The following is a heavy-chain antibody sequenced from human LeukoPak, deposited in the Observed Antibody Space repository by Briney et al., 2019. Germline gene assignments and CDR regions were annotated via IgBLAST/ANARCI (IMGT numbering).Heavy chain of an antibody. Sequence: PGRSLRLSCAASGFTFSSYGMHWVRQAPGKGLEWVAVIWYDGSNKYYADSVKGRFTISRDNSKNTLYLQMNSLRAEDTAVYYCARGGSYDLWSEYYFDYWGQGTLVTVSS. CDR2: IWYDGSNK. CDR3: ARGGSYDLWSEYYFDY. J-gene: IGHJ4*02. CDR1: GFTFSSYG. D-gene: IGHD3-3*01. V-gene: IGHV3-33*01.